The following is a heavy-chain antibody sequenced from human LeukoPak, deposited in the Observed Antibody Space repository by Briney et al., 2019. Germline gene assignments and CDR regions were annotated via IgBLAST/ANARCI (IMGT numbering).Heavy chain of an antibody. J-gene: IGHJ4*02. CDR1: GGSFSGYY. V-gene: IGHV4-34*01. Sequence: SETLSLTCAVYGGSFSGYYWSWIRQPPGKGLEWIGEINHSGSTNYNPSLKSRVTISVDTSKNQFSLKLSSVTAADTAVYYCARKGCSRNRCYNNFDYLGQGTLVTVSS. CDR3: ARKGCSRNRCYNNFDY. D-gene: IGHD2-2*02. CDR2: INHSGST.